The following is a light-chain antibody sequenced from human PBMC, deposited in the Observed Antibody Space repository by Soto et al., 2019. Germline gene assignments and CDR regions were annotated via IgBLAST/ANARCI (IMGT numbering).Light chain of an antibody. V-gene: IGKV3-11*01. CDR1: QRISRS. J-gene: IGKJ5*01. CDR3: QLSQQRSSWQTIA. CDR2: YAS. Sequence: EIVLTQSPATLSLSPGERVTLSYSSTQRISRSLAWYQQKPGKPPRILIYYASFRATGIPERFSGSGSGTDFTLSISSLEPEDFEVYYCQLSQQRSSWQTIAFGQGTRLEIK.